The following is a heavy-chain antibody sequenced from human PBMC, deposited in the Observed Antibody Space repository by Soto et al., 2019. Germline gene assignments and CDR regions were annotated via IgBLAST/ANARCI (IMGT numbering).Heavy chain of an antibody. V-gene: IGHV3-74*01. CDR3: ATAEVDY. CDR1: GMPFATHW. Sequence: GGSLRLSCAVSGMPFATHWRHWVRQAPGKGLEWVSRMNSDGSTTDYADSVKGRFTVSRDNAKNTLYLQMNSLRAEDTAVYYCATAEVDYWGPGNLVTVSS. CDR2: MNSDGSTT. J-gene: IGHJ4*02.